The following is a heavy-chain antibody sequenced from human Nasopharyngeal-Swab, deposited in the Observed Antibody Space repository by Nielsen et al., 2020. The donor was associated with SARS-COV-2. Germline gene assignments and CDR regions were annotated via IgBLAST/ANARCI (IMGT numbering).Heavy chain of an antibody. CDR2: ICYSGST. J-gene: IGHJ4*02. Sequence: SETLSLTCTVSGGSISSYYWSWIRQPPGKGLEWIGYICYSGSTNYNPSLKSRVTISVDTSKNQFSLKLSSVTAADTAVYYCASGELNPFDYWGQGTLVTVSS. CDR1: GGSISSYY. V-gene: IGHV4-59*01. D-gene: IGHD3-10*01. CDR3: ASGELNPFDY.